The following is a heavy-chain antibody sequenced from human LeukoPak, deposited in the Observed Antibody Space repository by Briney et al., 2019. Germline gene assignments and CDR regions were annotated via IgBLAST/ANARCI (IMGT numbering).Heavy chain of an antibody. CDR1: GGTFSSYA. CDR3: ARDWGEVSSSFWHTSKKGGPNWFDP. Sequence: SVKVSCKASGGTFSSYAISWVRQAPGQGLEWMGGIIPIFGTANYAQKFQGRVTITADESTSTAYMELSSLRSEDTAVYYCARDWGEVSSSFWHTSKKGGPNWFDPWGQGTLVTVSS. V-gene: IGHV1-69*13. CDR2: IIPIFGTA. J-gene: IGHJ5*02. D-gene: IGHD6-6*01.